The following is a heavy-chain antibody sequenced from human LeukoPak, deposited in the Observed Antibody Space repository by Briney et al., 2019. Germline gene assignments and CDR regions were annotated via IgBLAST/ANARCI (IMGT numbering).Heavy chain of an antibody. D-gene: IGHD3-22*01. CDR3: ARGHYDSSGSLDC. V-gene: IGHV3-23*01. Sequence: PGGSLRLSCAASGFTFTSYSMSWVRQAPGKGLEWVSGTSDRGDYTYYADSVKGRFTISRDSSKNTLFLQMNSLRADDTAIYYCARGHYDSSGSLDCWGQGTRVTVSS. CDR1: GFTFTSYS. CDR2: TSDRGDYT. J-gene: IGHJ4*02.